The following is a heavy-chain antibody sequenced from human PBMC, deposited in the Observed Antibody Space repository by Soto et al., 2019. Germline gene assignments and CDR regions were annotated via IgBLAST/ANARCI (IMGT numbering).Heavy chain of an antibody. D-gene: IGHD5-12*01. CDR2: INHSGST. J-gene: IGHJ4*02. CDR3: ARHRVPCVYDPIRGCFDS. Sequence: PSETLSLTCAVYGGSFSGYYWSWIRQPPGKGLEWIGEINHSGSTNYNPSLKSRVTISVDTSQSRISLKLTSVTAADTAVYYCARHRVPCVYDPIRGCFDSWGRGILVTVSS. CDR1: GGSFSGYY. V-gene: IGHV4-34*01.